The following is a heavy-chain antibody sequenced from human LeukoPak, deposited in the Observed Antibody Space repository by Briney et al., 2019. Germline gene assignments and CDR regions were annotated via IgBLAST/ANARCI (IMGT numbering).Heavy chain of an antibody. J-gene: IGHJ3*02. CDR3: ARGSVESDVFDI. CDR1: GFTFSYYA. V-gene: IGHV3-30-3*01. Sequence: GGSLRLSCAASGFTFSYYAMHWVRQAPGKGLEWVAFISSDGSDKYYADSMKGRFTISRDNSKNTLNLQMNSLRAEDTAVYYCARGSVESDVFDIWGQGTMVTVSS. CDR2: ISSDGSDK. D-gene: IGHD2-15*01.